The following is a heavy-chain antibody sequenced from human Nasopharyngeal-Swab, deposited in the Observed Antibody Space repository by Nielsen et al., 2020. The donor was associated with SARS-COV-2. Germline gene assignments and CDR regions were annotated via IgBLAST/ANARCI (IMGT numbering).Heavy chain of an antibody. CDR3: ARQGVFVPAYFHQYYMDV. V-gene: IGHV3-7*03. J-gene: IGHJ6*03. Sequence: GGPLRLSGSAPGLSFSTYWMTWSRQAQGKGLEWVANIKQDGSAKYYVDSVKARFTVSRDNPKNLLYVQVNSLRAEDTAVYYCARQGVFVPAYFHQYYMDVWGKGTTVTVSS. D-gene: IGHD3-16*02. CDR2: IKQDGSAK. CDR1: GLSFSTYW.